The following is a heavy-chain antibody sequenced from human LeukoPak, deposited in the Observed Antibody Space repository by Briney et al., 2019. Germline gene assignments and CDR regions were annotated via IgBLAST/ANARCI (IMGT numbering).Heavy chain of an antibody. CDR2: INHSGST. V-gene: IGHV4-34*01. Sequence: SETLSLTCAVYGGSFSGYYWSWIRQPPGKGLEWIGEINHSGSTNYNPSLKSRVTISVDTSKNQFSLKLSSVTAADTAVYYCARHLLIPSIDAFDIWGQGTMVTVSS. D-gene: IGHD2-21*01. J-gene: IGHJ3*02. CDR1: GGSFSGYY. CDR3: ARHLLIPSIDAFDI.